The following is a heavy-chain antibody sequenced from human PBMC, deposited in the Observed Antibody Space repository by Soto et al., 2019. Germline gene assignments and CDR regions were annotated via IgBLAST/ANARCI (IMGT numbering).Heavy chain of an antibody. Sequence: EVQLVESGGGLVKPGGSLRLSCAASGFTFSSYSMNWVRQAPGKGLEWVSSISSSSSYIYYADSVKGRFTISRDNAKNSLYLQMNSLRAEDTAVYYCARDQVVVAATPTFFDYWGQGTLVTVSS. CDR2: ISSSSSYI. CDR3: ARDQVVVAATPTFFDY. D-gene: IGHD2-15*01. J-gene: IGHJ4*02. V-gene: IGHV3-21*01. CDR1: GFTFSSYS.